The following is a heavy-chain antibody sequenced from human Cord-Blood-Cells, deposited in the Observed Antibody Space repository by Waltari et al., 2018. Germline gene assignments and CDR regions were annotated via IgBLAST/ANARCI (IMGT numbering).Heavy chain of an antibody. CDR3: ARDRGYYDSSAHLDY. CDR2: INAGNGNT. J-gene: IGHJ4*02. D-gene: IGHD3-22*01. Sequence: GWINAGNGNTKYSQKFQGRVTITRDTSASTAYMELSSLRSEDTAVYYCARDRGYYDSSAHLDYWGQGTLVTVSS. V-gene: IGHV1-3*01.